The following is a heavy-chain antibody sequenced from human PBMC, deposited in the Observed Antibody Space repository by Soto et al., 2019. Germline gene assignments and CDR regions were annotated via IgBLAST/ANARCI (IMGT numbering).Heavy chain of an antibody. CDR3: ARDDEYSGYGMDV. D-gene: IGHD3-10*01. J-gene: IGHJ6*02. V-gene: IGHV3-33*01. CDR2: ILNDGSNR. Sequence: QVQLVESGGGVVQPGRSLRLSCAASGFTFSNYGMHWVRQAPGKGLEWVAVILNDGSNRYHADSVKDRFTISRDNSKNVLYLQMNSVRAEDTAVYYCARDDEYSGYGMDVWGQGTTVTV. CDR1: GFTFSNYG.